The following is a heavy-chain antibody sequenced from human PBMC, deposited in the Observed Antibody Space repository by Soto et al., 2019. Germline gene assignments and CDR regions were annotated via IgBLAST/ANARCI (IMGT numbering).Heavy chain of an antibody. Sequence: ASVKVSCKASGYTFTSYYMHWVRQAPGQGLEWMGIINPSGGSTSYAQKFQGRVTMTRDTSTSTVYMELSSLRSEDTAVYYCARDQAVTTFRYCYYGMDVWGQGTTVTVSS. D-gene: IGHD4-17*01. V-gene: IGHV1-46*01. CDR3: ARDQAVTTFRYCYYGMDV. J-gene: IGHJ6*02. CDR1: GYTFTSYY. CDR2: INPSGGST.